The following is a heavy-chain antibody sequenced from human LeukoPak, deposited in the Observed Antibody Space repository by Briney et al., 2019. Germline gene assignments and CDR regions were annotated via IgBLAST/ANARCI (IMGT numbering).Heavy chain of an antibody. D-gene: IGHD5-18*01. V-gene: IGHV5-51*01. CDR2: IYPADSDA. Sequence: GESLKISCEGSGGSFTKFWIGWVRQMPGKGLELMGIIYPADSDARYSPSLQGQVTISADKSISTAYLQWSSLKASDTAMYYCARQSREDTAMVGWGQGTLVTVSS. J-gene: IGHJ4*02. CDR3: ARQSREDTAMVG. CDR1: GGSFTKFW.